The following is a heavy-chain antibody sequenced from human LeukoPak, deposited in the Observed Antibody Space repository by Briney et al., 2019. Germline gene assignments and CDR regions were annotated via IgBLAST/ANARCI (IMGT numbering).Heavy chain of an antibody. CDR3: ARVTAAGTWTFDI. CDR1: GDTFIIND. V-gene: IGHV1-8*01. Sequence: ASVKVSCKASGDTFIINDINWVRQATGQGLKWMGWMNPNSGNTGYAQKFQGRVTMTRNTSITTAYMELTDLRSEDTAVYYCARVTAAGTWTFDIWGQGTTVTVSS. D-gene: IGHD6-13*01. J-gene: IGHJ3*02. CDR2: MNPNSGNT.